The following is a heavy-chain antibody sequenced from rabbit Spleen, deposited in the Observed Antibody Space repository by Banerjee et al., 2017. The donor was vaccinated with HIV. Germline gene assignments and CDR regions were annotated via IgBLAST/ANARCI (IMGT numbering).Heavy chain of an antibody. D-gene: IGHD4-1*01. V-gene: IGHV1S40*01. CDR2: IDTGSSGFT. Sequence: QSLEESGGDLVKPGASLTLTCIASGVSFSGDSYMCWVRQAPGKGLEWIACIDTGSSGFTYYASWAKGRFTISKTSSTTVTLQMTSLTAADTAAYFCARDGYSRGWGIILYYFNLWGQGTLVTVS. CDR3: ARDGYSRGWGIILYYFNL. CDR1: GVSFSGDSY. J-gene: IGHJ4*01.